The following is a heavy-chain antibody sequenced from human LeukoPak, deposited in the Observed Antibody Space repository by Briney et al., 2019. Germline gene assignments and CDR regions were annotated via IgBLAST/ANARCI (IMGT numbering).Heavy chain of an antibody. CDR2: ISSSTSTM. CDR3: ARRPWCSSTSCYRYFDY. V-gene: IGHV3-48*04. D-gene: IGHD2-2*02. CDR1: GFTFSSYS. Sequence: QPGGSLRLSCAASGFTFSSYSMNWVRQAPGKGLEWVSYISSSTSTMWYADSVKGRFAISRDNAKNSLYLQLNSLRAEDTAVYYCARRPWCSSTSCYRYFDYWGQGTLVTVSS. J-gene: IGHJ4*02.